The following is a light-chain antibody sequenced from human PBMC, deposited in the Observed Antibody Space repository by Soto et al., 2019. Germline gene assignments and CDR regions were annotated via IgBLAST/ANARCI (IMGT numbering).Light chain of an antibody. J-gene: IGLJ2*01. CDR1: SGPNTFA. CDR3: QTWGSGTVV. Sequence: QSALTQSPSASASLGASVKLTCTLTSGPNTFAIAWHQQQPDKGPRYLMKVNSDGSHSKGDGIPDRFSGSSSGAERYLTISSLQAEDEADYYCQTWGSGTVVFGGGTKLTVL. V-gene: IGLV4-69*01. CDR2: VNSDGSH.